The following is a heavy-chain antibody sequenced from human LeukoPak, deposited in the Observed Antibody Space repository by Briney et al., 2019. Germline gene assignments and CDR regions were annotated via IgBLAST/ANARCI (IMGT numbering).Heavy chain of an antibody. D-gene: IGHD7-27*01. CDR3: AKGPMGILDY. Sequence: GGSLRLSCAASGFTFSSYAMSWVRQAPGRGLEWVSAISGSGGSTYYADSVKGRFTISRDNSKNTLYLQMNSLRAEDTAAYYCAKGPMGILDYWGQGTLVTVSS. CDR2: ISGSGGST. CDR1: GFTFSSYA. J-gene: IGHJ4*02. V-gene: IGHV3-23*01.